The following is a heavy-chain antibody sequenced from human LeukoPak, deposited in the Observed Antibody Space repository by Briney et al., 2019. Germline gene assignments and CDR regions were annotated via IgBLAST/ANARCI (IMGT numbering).Heavy chain of an antibody. CDR2: ISANGGST. Sequence: PGGSLRLSCAASGFIFTNFAMSWVRQAPGKGLEWVAGISANGGSTSYADSVKGRFTISRDNSKNTLYLQMNSLRAEDTAVYYCAKERNYDFWSGLSPLDYWGQGTLVTVSS. D-gene: IGHD3-3*01. CDR1: GFIFTNFA. V-gene: IGHV3-23*01. CDR3: AKERNYDFWSGLSPLDY. J-gene: IGHJ4*02.